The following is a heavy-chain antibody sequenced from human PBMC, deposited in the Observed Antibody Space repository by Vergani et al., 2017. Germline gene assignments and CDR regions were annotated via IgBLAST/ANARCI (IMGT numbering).Heavy chain of an antibody. V-gene: IGHV1-69*15. Sequence: QVQLVQSGAEVKKPGSSVKVSCKASGGTFSSYAISWVRQAPGQGLEWMGMIIPIFGIANYAQKFEGRVTITADESTSTAYKELRSLRSADTAVYYCACRYIAARPDYYYYYYMDVWGKGTTVTVSS. CDR1: GGTFSSYA. J-gene: IGHJ6*03. CDR2: IIPIFGIA. D-gene: IGHD6-6*01. CDR3: ACRYIAARPDYYYYYYMDV.